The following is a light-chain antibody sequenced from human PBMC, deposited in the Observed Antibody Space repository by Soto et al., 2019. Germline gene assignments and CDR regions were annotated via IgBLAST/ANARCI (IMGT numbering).Light chain of an antibody. V-gene: IGKV1D-8*04. CDR2: AAS. CDR3: QQYYSFPLT. J-gene: IGKJ5*01. CDR1: QGISSY. Sequence: IQMTQSPSSLSASVGDRVIITCRASQGISSYLAWYQQKPGKAPELLIYAASTLQSGVPSRFSGSGSGTDFTLTISCLQSEDFATYYCQQYYSFPLTFGQGTRLEI.